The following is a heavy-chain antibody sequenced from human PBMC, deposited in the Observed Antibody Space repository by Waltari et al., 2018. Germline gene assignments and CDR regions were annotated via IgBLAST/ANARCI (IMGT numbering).Heavy chain of an antibody. V-gene: IGHV3-48*03. J-gene: IGHJ4*02. Sequence: EVQLVESGGGLVQPGGSVRLSCEASGFSLSNYEMSWVRQATGKGLECLSYTTSSGSSTQYANSVRGRFTISRDNAKNSLYLQLNNLGAEDTAVYYCARNRKIIAAGWGRDLDYWGQGTLVIVSS. CDR3: ARNRKIIAAGWGRDLDY. CDR2: TTSSGSST. D-gene: IGHD6-13*01. CDR1: GFSLSNYE.